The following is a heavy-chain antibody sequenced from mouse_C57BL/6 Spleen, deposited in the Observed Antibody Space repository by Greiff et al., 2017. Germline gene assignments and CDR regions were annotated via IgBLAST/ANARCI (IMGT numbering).Heavy chain of an antibody. V-gene: IGHV1-47*01. Sequence: VQLVESGAELVKPGASVKMSCKASGYTFTTYPIEWMKQNHGKSLEWIGNFHPYNDDTKYNEKFKGKATLTVEKSSSTVYLELSRLTSDDSAVYYCARSTTVPYWYFDVWGTGTTVTVSS. D-gene: IGHD1-1*01. CDR1: GYTFTTYP. CDR3: ARSTTVPYWYFDV. CDR2: FHPYNDDT. J-gene: IGHJ1*03.